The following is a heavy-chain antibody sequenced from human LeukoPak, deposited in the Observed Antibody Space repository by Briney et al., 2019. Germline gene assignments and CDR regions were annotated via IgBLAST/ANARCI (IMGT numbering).Heavy chain of an antibody. CDR2: IKQDGTEK. V-gene: IGHV3-7*04. CDR1: GFTFSSYW. Sequence: PGGSLRLSCAASGFTFSSYWMSWVRQAPGEGLEWLANIKQDGTEKYYMDSVKGRFSISRDNAKNSLYLQMNALRAEDTAVYYCARDVRPDYWGQGTLVTVST. J-gene: IGHJ4*02. D-gene: IGHD6-6*01. CDR3: ARDVRPDY.